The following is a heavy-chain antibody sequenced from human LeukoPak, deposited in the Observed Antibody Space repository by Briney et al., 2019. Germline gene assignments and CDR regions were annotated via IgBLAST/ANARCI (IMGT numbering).Heavy chain of an antibody. Sequence: GGSQRLSCAASGFTFSSYAMSWVRQAPGKGLEWVSAISGSGGSTYYADSVKGRFTISRDNSKNTLYLQMNSLRAEDTAVYYCAKDERGDGSGSYTFFDYWGQGTWSPSPQ. J-gene: IGHJ4*02. CDR1: GFTFSSYA. V-gene: IGHV3-23*01. D-gene: IGHD3-10*01. CDR3: AKDERGDGSGSYTFFDY. CDR2: ISGSGGST.